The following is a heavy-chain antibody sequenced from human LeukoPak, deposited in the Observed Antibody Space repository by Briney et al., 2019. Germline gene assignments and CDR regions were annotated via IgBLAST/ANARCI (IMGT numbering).Heavy chain of an antibody. D-gene: IGHD3-10*01. J-gene: IGHJ3*02. Sequence: ASVKVSCKASGYTFTSYDINWVRQATGQGLEWMGWINPNSGGTNYAQKFQGRVTMTRDTSISTAYMELSRLRSDDTAVYYCARDRGSSRDDAFDIWGQGTMVTVSS. CDR2: INPNSGGT. CDR1: GYTFTSYD. CDR3: ARDRGSSRDDAFDI. V-gene: IGHV1-2*02.